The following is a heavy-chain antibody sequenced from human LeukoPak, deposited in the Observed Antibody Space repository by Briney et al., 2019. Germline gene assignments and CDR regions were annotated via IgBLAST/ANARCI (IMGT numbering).Heavy chain of an antibody. CDR1: GGSISSSSYY. CDR2: IYYSGST. D-gene: IGHD3-10*01. Sequence: PSETLSLTCTVSGGSISSSSYYWGWIRQPPGKGLEWIGSIYYSGSTYYNPSLKSRVTMSVDTSNNQFFLKLTSVTAADTAVYYCARHHYYGSGYAMDYWGQGTLVTVSS. CDR3: ARHHYYGSGYAMDY. J-gene: IGHJ4*02. V-gene: IGHV4-39*01.